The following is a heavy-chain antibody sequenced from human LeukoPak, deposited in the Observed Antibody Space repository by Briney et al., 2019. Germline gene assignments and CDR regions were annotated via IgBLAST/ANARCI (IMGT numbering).Heavy chain of an antibody. CDR2: INHSGST. V-gene: IGHV4-34*01. D-gene: IGHD6-19*01. CDR1: GGSFSGYY. J-gene: IGHJ4*02. CDR3: ARGQSGWYFY. Sequence: SETLSLTCAVYGGSFSGYYWSWIRQPPGKGLEWIGEINHSGSTNYNPSLKSRVTISVDTSKNQFSLKLGSVTAADTAVYYCARGQSGWYFYWGQGTLVTVSS.